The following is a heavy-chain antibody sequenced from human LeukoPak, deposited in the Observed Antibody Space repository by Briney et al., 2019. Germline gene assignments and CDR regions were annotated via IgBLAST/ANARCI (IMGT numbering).Heavy chain of an antibody. V-gene: IGHV1-8*02. CDR3: ARSGFGGNINFDL. CDR2: MNPSSGAT. J-gene: IGHJ4*02. CDR1: GYIFTSFD. Sequence: ASVKVSCKASGYIFTSFDINWVRQAAGQGRDWIGWMNPSSGATDYTQKFKGRVTFTRDTSTSTAYMELSSLGSEDTAVYYCARSGFGGNINFDLWGPGTLVTVSS. D-gene: IGHD4-23*01.